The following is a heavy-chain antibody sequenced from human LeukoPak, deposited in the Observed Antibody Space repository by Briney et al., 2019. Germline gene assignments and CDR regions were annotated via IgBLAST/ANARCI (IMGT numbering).Heavy chain of an antibody. CDR2: INRGGGGT. Sequence: GRSLSPSCAVSGFTFSTFSIDCVRQAPGKGLEWVSAINRGGGGTYYADFVKGRFTISIDNSQNTLYLQMNSLRAEDTAVYFCAKDHHHRIVVPTIAYFDSWGQGTLVTVSS. D-gene: IGHD2-15*01. J-gene: IGHJ4*02. CDR1: GFTFSTFS. CDR3: AKDHHHRIVVPTIAYFDS. V-gene: IGHV3-23*01.